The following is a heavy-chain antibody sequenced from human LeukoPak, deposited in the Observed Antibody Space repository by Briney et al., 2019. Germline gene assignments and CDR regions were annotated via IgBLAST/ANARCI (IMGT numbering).Heavy chain of an antibody. CDR1: GFTLSTYA. J-gene: IGHJ4*02. CDR2: ISYEGSNI. D-gene: IGHD3-22*01. Sequence: GGSLRLSCAASGFTLSTYATHWVRQAAGKGLEWEAIISYEGSNIYYADSVKGRFTISRDTSKNTLYLQVNSLRAEDTAVYYCARGDDTSGYFYCYFDYWGQGTLVTVSS. CDR3: ARGDDTSGYFYCYFDY. V-gene: IGHV3-30-3*01.